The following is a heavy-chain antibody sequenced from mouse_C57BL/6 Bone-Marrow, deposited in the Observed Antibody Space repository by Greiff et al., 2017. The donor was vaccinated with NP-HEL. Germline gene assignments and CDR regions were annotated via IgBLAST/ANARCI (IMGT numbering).Heavy chain of an antibody. J-gene: IGHJ4*01. V-gene: IGHV1-4*01. CDR2: INPSSGYT. CDR3: ARPGVFFYAMDY. Sequence: QVQLQQSGAELARPGASVKMSCKASGYTFTSYTMHWVKQRPGQGLEWIGYINPSSGYTKYNQKFKDKATLTADKSSSTAYMQLSSLTSEDSAVYYCARPGVFFYAMDYWGQGTSVTVSS. CDR1: GYTFTSYT.